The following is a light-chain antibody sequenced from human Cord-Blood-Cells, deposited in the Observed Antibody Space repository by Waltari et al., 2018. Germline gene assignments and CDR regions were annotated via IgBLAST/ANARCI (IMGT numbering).Light chain of an antibody. Sequence: DIQMTQSPSSLSASVGDRVTITCRSSQGISNSLAWYQQKPGKAPKLLLYAASRLESGVPSRFSGSGSGTDYTLTISSLQPEDFATYYCQQYYSTRCTFGQGTKLEIK. J-gene: IGKJ2*02. V-gene: IGKV1-NL1*01. CDR3: QQYYSTRCT. CDR2: AAS. CDR1: QGISNS.